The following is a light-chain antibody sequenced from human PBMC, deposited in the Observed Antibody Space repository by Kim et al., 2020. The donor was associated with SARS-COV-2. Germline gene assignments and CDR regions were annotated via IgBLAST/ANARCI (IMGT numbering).Light chain of an antibody. J-gene: IGKJ2*01. CDR2: DAS. CDR3: QQYNNWPYT. CDR1: QSVSSS. Sequence: SVSPGERASLSCRASQSVSSSLAWYQQQPGQAPRLLIYDASSGATGIPARFSGSGSGTEFTLTISTLQSEDFAVYYCQQYNNWPYTFGQGTKLEI. V-gene: IGKV3-15*01.